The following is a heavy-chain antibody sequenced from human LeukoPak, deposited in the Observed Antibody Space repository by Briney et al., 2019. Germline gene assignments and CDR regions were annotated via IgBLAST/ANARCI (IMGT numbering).Heavy chain of an antibody. J-gene: IGHJ4*02. CDR2: TSRSGGST. CDR1: GFTFSSYG. CDR3: AKEYDILTGYYFDY. Sequence: GGSLRLSCAASGFTFSSYGMSWGRQAPGKGLEWVSATSRSGGSTYYADSVKGRFTISRDNSKNTLYLQMNRLRAEDTAVYYCAKEYDILTGYYFDYWGQGTLVTVSS. V-gene: IGHV3-23*01. D-gene: IGHD3-9*01.